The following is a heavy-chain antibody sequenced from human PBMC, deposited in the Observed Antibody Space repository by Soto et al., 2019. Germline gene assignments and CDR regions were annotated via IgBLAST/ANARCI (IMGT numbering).Heavy chain of an antibody. Sequence: ESGGVLVQPGGSLRLSCVASGFTFDSRWMHWVRQAPGEGLVWVSRIKTDGYAAAYADSVKGRFTISRDNTNNTVYLQMNSLRAEDTAVYFGVRESGVAAGCWGQGTLVTVSS. CDR3: VRESGVAAGC. CDR2: IKTDGYAA. CDR1: GFTFDSRW. J-gene: IGHJ4*02. D-gene: IGHD6-19*01. V-gene: IGHV3-74*01.